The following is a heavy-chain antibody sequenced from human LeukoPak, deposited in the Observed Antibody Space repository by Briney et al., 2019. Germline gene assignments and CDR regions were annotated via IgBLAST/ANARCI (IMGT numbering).Heavy chain of an antibody. J-gene: IGHJ3*02. CDR1: GFTFSNYA. D-gene: IGHD3-22*01. CDR2: TSYDGSNK. CDR3: ARGYYYDSNGAFDI. Sequence: PGGSLRLSCAASGFTFSNYAMHWVRQAPGKGLEWVAVTSYDGSNKYYADSVKGRFTISRDNSKNTLYLQMNSLRAEDTAVYYCARGYYYDSNGAFDIWGQGTMVTVSS. V-gene: IGHV3-30-3*01.